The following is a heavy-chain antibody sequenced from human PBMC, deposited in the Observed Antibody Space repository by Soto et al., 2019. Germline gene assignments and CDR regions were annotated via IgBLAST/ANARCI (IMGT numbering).Heavy chain of an antibody. V-gene: IGHV4-30-4*01. CDR3: ARVGPRNWFDP. Sequence: QVQLQESGPGLVKPSQTLSLTCTVSGDSISRGDYYWSWIRQPPGKGLEWIGYIYYTGSTYYNLSLKSRVTLSVDTPKNQFSLGLSSVTASDTAVYYCARVGPRNWFDPWGQGTLVTVSS. CDR1: GDSISRGDYY. CDR2: IYYTGST. D-gene: IGHD1-26*01. J-gene: IGHJ5*02.